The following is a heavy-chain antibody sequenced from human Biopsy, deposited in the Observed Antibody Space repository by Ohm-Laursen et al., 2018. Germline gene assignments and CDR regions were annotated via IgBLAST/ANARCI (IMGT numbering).Heavy chain of an antibody. CDR1: GGSVRSPDHR. CDR2: IYYSWTT. D-gene: IGHD3-10*01. V-gene: IGHV4-39*01. Sequence: GTLSLTCTVSGGSVRSPDHRWNWVRRGPGKGVVWFCNIYYSWTTLYNPSLSGRVTMDSYRSTNKFSLKLKSVTSADTAVYFCARAYFYGMGTSNYFLDSWGQGALVTVSS. J-gene: IGHJ4*02. CDR3: ARAYFYGMGTSNYFLDS.